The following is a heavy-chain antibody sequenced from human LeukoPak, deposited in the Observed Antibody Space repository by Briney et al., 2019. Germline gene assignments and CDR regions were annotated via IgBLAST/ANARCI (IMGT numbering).Heavy chain of an antibody. Sequence: GGSLRLSCAASGFTFSRNVMHWVRQAPGKGLELVALISYDGNNKFYADSVKRRFTISKDNSRNTPFLQMNSLRGEGAAVYSCARGGIPTGPYYYFYYMDVWGKGTAVSVSS. CDR3: ARGGIPTGPYYYFYYMDV. CDR1: GFTFSRNV. J-gene: IGHJ6*03. CDR2: ISYDGNNK. D-gene: IGHD3-10*01. V-gene: IGHV3-30*01.